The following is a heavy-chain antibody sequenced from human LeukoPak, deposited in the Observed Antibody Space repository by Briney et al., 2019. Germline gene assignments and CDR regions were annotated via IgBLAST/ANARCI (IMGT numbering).Heavy chain of an antibody. CDR3: ARLGWELLPARY. CDR2: IYYSGST. J-gene: IGHJ4*02. D-gene: IGHD1-26*01. CDR1: GGSISSSSYY. V-gene: IGHV4-39*01. Sequence: KSSETLSLTCTVSGGSISSSSYYWGWIRQPPGKGLEWIGSIYYSGSTYYNPSLKSRVTISVDTSKNQFSLKLSSVTAADTAVYYCARLGWELLPARYWGQGTLVTVSS.